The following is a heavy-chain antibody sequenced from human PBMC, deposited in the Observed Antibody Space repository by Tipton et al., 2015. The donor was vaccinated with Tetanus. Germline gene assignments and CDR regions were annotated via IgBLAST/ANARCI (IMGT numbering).Heavy chain of an antibody. D-gene: IGHD3-3*01. CDR1: GYTFTSYG. J-gene: IGHJ4*02. V-gene: IGHV1-18*01. CDR2: ISAYNGNT. CDR3: ARVPSVPCGVVYFYVGY. Sequence: QLVQSGAEVKKPGASVKVSCKASGYTFTSYGISWVRQAPGQGLEWMGWISAYNGNTNYAQKLQGRVTMTTDTSTSTAYRELRSLRSGDAAVYYCARVPSVPCGVVYFYVGYWGQGTLVTVSS.